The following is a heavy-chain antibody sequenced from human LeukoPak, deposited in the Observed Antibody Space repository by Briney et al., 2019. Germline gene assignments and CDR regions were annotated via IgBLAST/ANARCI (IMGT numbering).Heavy chain of an antibody. CDR1: GGSISSYY. CDR2: IYYSGST. CDR3: ARESRLTTNGMDV. V-gene: IGHV4-59*01. J-gene: IGHJ6*02. D-gene: IGHD3-22*01. Sequence: SETLSLTCTVSGGSISSYYWSWIRRPPGKGLEWIGYIYYSGSTNYNPSLKSRVTISVDTSKNQFSLKLSSVTAADTAVYYCARESRLTTNGMDVWGQGTTVTVSS.